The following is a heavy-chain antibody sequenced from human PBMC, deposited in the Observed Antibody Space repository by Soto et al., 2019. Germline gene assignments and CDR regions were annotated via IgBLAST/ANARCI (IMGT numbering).Heavy chain of an antibody. Sequence: QITLKESGPTLVKPTQTLTLTCTFSGFSLSTSGVGVGWIRQPPGKALEWLALIYWDDDKRYSPSLKSRLTITKDTSKNQVVLTMTNMDPADTATYYCAHRPYCSGGSCYEATHYGMDVWGQGTTVTVSS. J-gene: IGHJ6*02. V-gene: IGHV2-5*02. CDR3: AHRPYCSGGSCYEATHYGMDV. D-gene: IGHD2-15*01. CDR2: IYWDDDK. CDR1: GFSLSTSGVG.